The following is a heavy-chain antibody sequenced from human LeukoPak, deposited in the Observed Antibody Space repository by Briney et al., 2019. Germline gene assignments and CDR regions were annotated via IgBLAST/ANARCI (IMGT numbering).Heavy chain of an antibody. V-gene: IGHV4-31*03. CDR1: GGSISSGGYS. D-gene: IGHD5-24*01. J-gene: IGHJ4*02. CDR2: IYYSGST. Sequence: SETLSLTCTVSGGSISSGGYSWSWIRQHPGKGLEWIGYIYYSGSTYYNPSLKSRVTISVDTSKNQFSLKLSSVTAADTAVYYCAREARAATITDYWGQGTLVTVSS. CDR3: AREARAATITDY.